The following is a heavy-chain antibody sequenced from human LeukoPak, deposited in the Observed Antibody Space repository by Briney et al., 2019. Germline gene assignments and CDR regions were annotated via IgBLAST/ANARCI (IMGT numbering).Heavy chain of an antibody. J-gene: IGHJ4*02. V-gene: IGHV3-74*01. CDR3: TSLGYCSGGSCYARRDY. CDR2: INSGGSGT. CDR1: GFAFSSNW. Sequence: PGGSLRLSCAASGFAFSSNWMHWVRQTPGKGLVWASRINSGGSGTSYAASVEGRFTISRDNVKNTLYLQMDSLRAEDTALYYCTSLGYCSGGSCYARRDYWGQGTLVTVSS. D-gene: IGHD2-15*01.